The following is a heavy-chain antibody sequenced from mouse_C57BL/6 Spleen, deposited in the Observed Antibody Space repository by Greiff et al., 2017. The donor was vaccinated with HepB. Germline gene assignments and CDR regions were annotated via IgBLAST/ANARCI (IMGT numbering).Heavy chain of an antibody. CDR2: INPYNGDT. D-gene: IGHD1-1*01. CDR1: GYSFTGYF. CDR3: ARSGYYGSSRSYDFDD. J-gene: IGHJ2*01. Sequence: EVKLMESGPELVKPGASVKISCKASGYSFTGYFMNWVKQSHGKSLEWIGRINPYNGDTFYNQKFKGKATLTVDKSSSTAHIELLSLTSENFAVYYCARSGYYGSSRSYDFDDWGQGTTLTVAS. V-gene: IGHV1-37*01.